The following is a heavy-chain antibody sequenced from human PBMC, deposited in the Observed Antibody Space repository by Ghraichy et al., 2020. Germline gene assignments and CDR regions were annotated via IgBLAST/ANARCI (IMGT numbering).Heavy chain of an antibody. CDR1: GFTFSSYG. J-gene: IGHJ6*02. CDR3: AKIKPPYYYDSSGGYGMDV. V-gene: IGHV3-30*18. D-gene: IGHD3-22*01. CDR2: ISYDGSNK. Sequence: GGSLRLSCAASGFTFSSYGMHWVRQAPGKGLEWVAVISYDGSNKYYADSVKGRFTISRDNSKNTLYLQMNSLRAEDTAVYYCAKIKPPYYYDSSGGYGMDVWGQGTTVTVSS.